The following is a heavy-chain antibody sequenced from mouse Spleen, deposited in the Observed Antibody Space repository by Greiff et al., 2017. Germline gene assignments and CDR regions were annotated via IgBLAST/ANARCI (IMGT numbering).Heavy chain of an antibody. D-gene: IGHD2-14*01. CDR3: ARWIGGY. Sequence: VQLQQPGAELVKPGASVKLSCKASGYSFTSYWMHWVRQRPGQGLEWIGMIHPNSGSTNYNEKFKNKATLTVDKSSSTAYMQVSSLTSEDSAVYFCARWIGGYWGQGTTLTVSS. V-gene: IGHV1-64*01. CDR2: IHPNSGST. J-gene: IGHJ2*01. CDR1: GYSFTSYW.